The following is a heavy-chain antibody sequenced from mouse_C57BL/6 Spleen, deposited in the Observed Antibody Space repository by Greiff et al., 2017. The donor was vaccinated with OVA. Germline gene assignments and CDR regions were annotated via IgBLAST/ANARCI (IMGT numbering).Heavy chain of an antibody. CDR2: ISYDGSN. CDR1: GYSITSGYY. CDR3: ARGGVFDY. J-gene: IGHJ2*01. Sequence: DVKLQESGPGLVKPSQSLSLTCSVTGYSITSGYYWNWIRQFPGNKLEWMGYISYDGSNNYNPSLKNRISITRDTSKNQFFLKLNSVTTEDTATYYCARGGVFDYRGQGTTLTVSS. V-gene: IGHV3-6*01.